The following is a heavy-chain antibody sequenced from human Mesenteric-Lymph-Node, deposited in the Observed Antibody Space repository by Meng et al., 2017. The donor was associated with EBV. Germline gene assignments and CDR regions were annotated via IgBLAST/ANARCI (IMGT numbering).Heavy chain of an antibody. D-gene: IGHD3-10*01. Sequence: QVQLQRWGAGLLNPSETLSLTCAVHGGSFSDYFWTWIRQAPGKGLEWVGEINHSGSTKYNPSLKSRVTISVDTSKNQISLNLNSVTAADTAVYYCARPRIRYGSGSYYYWGQGTLVTVSS. J-gene: IGHJ4*02. V-gene: IGHV4-34*01. CDR1: GGSFSDYF. CDR3: ARPRIRYGSGSYYY. CDR2: INHSGST.